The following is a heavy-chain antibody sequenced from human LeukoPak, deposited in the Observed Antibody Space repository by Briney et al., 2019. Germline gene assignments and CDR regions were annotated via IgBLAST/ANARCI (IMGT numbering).Heavy chain of an antibody. CDR2: ISSTGSYI. V-gene: IGHV3-21*01. J-gene: IGHJ4*02. D-gene: IGHD3-22*01. CDR3: ARLYYDSSGSFAY. CDR1: GFNLNSYM. Sequence: GGSLRLSCAASGFNLNSYMLNWVRQAPGKGLEWVSSISSTGSYIYYADSVKGRFTISRDNAKNSLYLQMNSLRAEDTAVYYCARLYYDSSGSFAYWGQGTLVTVSS.